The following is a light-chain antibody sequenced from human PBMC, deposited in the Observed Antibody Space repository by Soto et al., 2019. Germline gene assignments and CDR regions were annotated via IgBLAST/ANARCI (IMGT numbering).Light chain of an antibody. J-gene: IGKJ2*01. CDR2: DAS. V-gene: IGKV3-20*01. CDR1: QSLSINY. CDR3: QHYVSSPHT. Sequence: EIVLTQSPGTLSLSPGERATLSCRASQSLSINYLAWYQVKPGQPPSLLIYDASSRAAGIPDRFSGSGSGTDFTLTISRLEPEDFAVYYCQHYVSSPHTFGQGTKLEIK.